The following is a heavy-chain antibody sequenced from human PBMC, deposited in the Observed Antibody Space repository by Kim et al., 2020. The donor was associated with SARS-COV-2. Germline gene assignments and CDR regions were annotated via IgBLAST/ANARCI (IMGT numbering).Heavy chain of an antibody. D-gene: IGHD2-2*01. CDR1: GFTFSNYG. J-gene: IGHJ4*02. Sequence: GGSLRLSCAASGFTFSNYGMHWVRQAPGKGLDWVALIWHDGSIKYYADSVKGRFTISRDNSKNTVYLQMNSLRAEDTATYYCARVSYCTSVSCYILDSWGQGTLVTVSS. CDR3: ARVSYCTSVSCYILDS. V-gene: IGHV3-33*08. CDR2: IWHDGSIK.